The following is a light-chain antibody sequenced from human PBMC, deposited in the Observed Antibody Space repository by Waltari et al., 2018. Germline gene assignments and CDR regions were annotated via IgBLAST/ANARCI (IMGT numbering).Light chain of an antibody. Sequence: DIQMTQSPSSLSASVGDRVTITCRARQSISRHLNWYQQKSGKAPKFLIHAASSLQSGVPSRFSGSGSGTDFTLTISSLQPEDFATYYCQQSYNTPFTFGPGTKVDVE. V-gene: IGKV1-39*01. CDR2: AAS. CDR3: QQSYNTPFT. J-gene: IGKJ3*01. CDR1: QSISRH.